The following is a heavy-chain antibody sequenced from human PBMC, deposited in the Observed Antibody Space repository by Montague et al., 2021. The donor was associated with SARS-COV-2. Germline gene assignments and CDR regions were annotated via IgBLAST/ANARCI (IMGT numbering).Heavy chain of an antibody. Sequence: SETLSLTCTVSGGSISSYYWGWIRQPPGKELEWIGNIYYSGTTXXXPSXXXRGTISVDTSKNHLSLRLSSVTAADTAVYFCARGMIRGVTTPFDYWSQGSQVTVSS. V-gene: IGHV4-39*02. CDR2: IYYSGTT. CDR3: ARGMIRGVTTPFDY. D-gene: IGHD3-10*01. CDR1: GGSISSYY. J-gene: IGHJ4*02.